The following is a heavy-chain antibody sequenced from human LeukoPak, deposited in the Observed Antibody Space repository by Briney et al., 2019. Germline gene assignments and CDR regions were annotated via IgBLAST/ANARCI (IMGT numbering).Heavy chain of an antibody. CDR2: IITMLGTT. V-gene: IGHV1-69*13. CDR1: GGTFSGYA. J-gene: IGHJ6*03. Sequence: SVKVSCKASGGTFSGYAISWVRQAPGQGLEWMGGIITMLGTTNYAQSFQDRVTITADESTSTAYMELSSLRSDDTAVYYCARDPYSHYYYYMDVWGKGTTVTVSS. CDR3: ARDPYSHYYYYMDV. D-gene: IGHD2-21*01.